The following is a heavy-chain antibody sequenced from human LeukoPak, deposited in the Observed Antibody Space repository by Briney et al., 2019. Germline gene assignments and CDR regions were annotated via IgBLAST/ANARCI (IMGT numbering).Heavy chain of an antibody. V-gene: IGHV3-23*01. CDR2: ISGSGGST. J-gene: IGHJ6*03. D-gene: IGHD1-14*01. Sequence: PGGSLRLSCAASGFTFSSYNMNWVRQAPGKGLEWVSGISGSGGSTYYADSVKGRFTISRDNSKNTLYLQMTSLETEDTAVYYCARLIRYPSSGNYTDVWGKGTTVTVSS. CDR3: ARLIRYPSSGNYTDV. CDR1: GFTFSSYN.